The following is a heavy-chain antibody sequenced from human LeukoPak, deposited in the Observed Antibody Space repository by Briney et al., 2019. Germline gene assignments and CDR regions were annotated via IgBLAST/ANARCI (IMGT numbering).Heavy chain of an antibody. CDR2: IYTSGST. CDR1: GGSISSYY. D-gene: IGHD2-15*01. V-gene: IGHV4-4*07. CDR3: GRKHCSGGSCYLYHYYGMDV. Sequence: PSETLSLTCTVSGGSISSYYWSWIRQPAGKGLEWIGRIYTSGSTNYNPSLKSRVTMSVDTSKNQFSLKLSSVTAADTAVYYCGRKHCSGGSCYLYHYYGMDVWGQGTTVTVSS. J-gene: IGHJ6*02.